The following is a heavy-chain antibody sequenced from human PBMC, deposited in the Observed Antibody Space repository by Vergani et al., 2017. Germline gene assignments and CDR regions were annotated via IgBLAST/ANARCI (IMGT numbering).Heavy chain of an antibody. CDR1: GFTSSYYG. Sequence: QVHLVESGGGVVQPGRSLRLSCVVSGFTSSYYGMHWVRQAPGKGLEWVSVISYDGTQNYYADSVKGRFTIARDKSKSTLYLQMNSLRTEDTAVYYCATKTCGTHGYQIGYFEKWGQGTLVTVSS. CDR2: ISYDGTQN. J-gene: IGHJ1*01. V-gene: IGHV3-30*03. D-gene: IGHD5-24*01. CDR3: ATKTCGTHGYQIGYFEK.